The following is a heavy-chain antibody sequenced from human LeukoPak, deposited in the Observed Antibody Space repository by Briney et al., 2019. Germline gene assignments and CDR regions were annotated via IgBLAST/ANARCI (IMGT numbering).Heavy chain of an antibody. J-gene: IGHJ6*03. CDR1: GFTFSTYA. D-gene: IGHD1-1*01. Sequence: QAGGSLRLSCAASGFTFSTYAMSWVRQAPGKGLEWVSAISGSGGSKNYADSVKGRFTISRDNSKNTLYLQMNSLRAEDTAVYYCAKDRPMEPTKYYYYMDVWGKGTTVTVSS. CDR2: ISGSGGSK. CDR3: AKDRPMEPTKYYYYMDV. V-gene: IGHV3-23*01.